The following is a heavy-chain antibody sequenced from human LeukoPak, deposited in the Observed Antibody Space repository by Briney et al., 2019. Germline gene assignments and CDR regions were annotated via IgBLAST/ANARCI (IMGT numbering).Heavy chain of an antibody. D-gene: IGHD6-19*01. J-gene: IGHJ4*01. CDR3: ARDAESSGIDY. V-gene: IGHV3-21*01. Sequence: GGSLRLPCAASGFTFSSYSMDWVRQAPGKGLEWVSSISSSSSYIYYADSVKGRFTISRDNAKNSLYLQMNSLRAEDTAVYYCARDAESSGIDYWGQGTLVTVSS. CDR2: ISSSSSYI. CDR1: GFTFSSYS.